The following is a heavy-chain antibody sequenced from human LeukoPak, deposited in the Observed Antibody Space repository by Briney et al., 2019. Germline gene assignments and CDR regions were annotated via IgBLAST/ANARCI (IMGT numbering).Heavy chain of an antibody. J-gene: IGHJ4*02. V-gene: IGHV3-33*01. D-gene: IGHD6-19*01. Sequence: GGSLRLSCAASGFTFSGYGMHWVRQSPGKGLEWVAVIWYDGSNKYYADSVKGRFTISRDNSKNTLYLQMNSLRAEDTAVYHCARVRGSGQGLDYWGQGTLVTVSS. CDR3: ARVRGSGQGLDY. CDR1: GFTFSGYG. CDR2: IWYDGSNK.